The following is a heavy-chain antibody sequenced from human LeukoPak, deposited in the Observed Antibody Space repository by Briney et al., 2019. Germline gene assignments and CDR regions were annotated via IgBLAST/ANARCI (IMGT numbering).Heavy chain of an antibody. CDR2: IKRDGSEK. J-gene: IGHJ4*02. CDR3: ARDGEYSNSWYDLDS. V-gene: IGHV3-7*04. Sequence: PGGSLRLSCAVSGFTFSNYDMNWVRQAPGKGLEWVANIKRDGSEKYYVDSVKGRFTISRDNTENSLYLQMNSLRAEDTAVYYCARDGEYSNSWYDLDSWGQGTLVTVSS. D-gene: IGHD6-13*01. CDR1: GFTFSNYD.